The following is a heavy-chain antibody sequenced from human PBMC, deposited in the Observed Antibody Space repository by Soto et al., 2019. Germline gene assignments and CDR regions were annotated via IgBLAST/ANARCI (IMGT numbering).Heavy chain of an antibody. CDR3: ARESRGEATIDY. CDR1: AFTFSDHY. D-gene: IGHD3-10*01. J-gene: IGHJ4*02. Sequence: GGCLRLSCAASAFTFSDHYMDWVRQAPGKGLEWVGRTRNKANSYTTEYAASVKGRFTISRDDSKNSLYLQMNSLKTEDTAVYYCARESRGEATIDYWGQGTLVTVSS. CDR2: TRNKANSYTT. V-gene: IGHV3-72*01.